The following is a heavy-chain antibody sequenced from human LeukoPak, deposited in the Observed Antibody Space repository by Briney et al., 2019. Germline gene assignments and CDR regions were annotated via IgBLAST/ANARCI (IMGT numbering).Heavy chain of an antibody. Sequence: PSETLSLTCTVSGGSISSFYWSWIRKPPGKGLEWVGYMYYGGSPNYNPSLKSRVITSPDTSKKQFSLKLNSVTTADTAVYYCVTGRYSYGWYDHWGQGILVIVSS. V-gene: IGHV4-59*13. J-gene: IGHJ5*02. CDR1: GGSISSFY. D-gene: IGHD1-26*01. CDR2: MYYGGSP. CDR3: VTGRYSYGWYDH.